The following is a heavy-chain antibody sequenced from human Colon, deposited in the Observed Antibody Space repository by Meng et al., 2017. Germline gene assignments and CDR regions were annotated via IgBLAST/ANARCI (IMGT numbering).Heavy chain of an antibody. J-gene: IGHJ4*02. CDR2: ISGSGDST. CDR3: AKRRRDGYNSEFDS. CDR1: GFIFNNCG. Sequence: GESLKISCVGSGFIFNNCGMNWVRQAPGKGLEGVSDISGSGDSTYYADSVKGRFTISRDNSRNTLYLQMNSLRVEDTAMYYCAKRRRDGYNSEFDSWGQG. D-gene: IGHD5-24*01. V-gene: IGHV3-23*01.